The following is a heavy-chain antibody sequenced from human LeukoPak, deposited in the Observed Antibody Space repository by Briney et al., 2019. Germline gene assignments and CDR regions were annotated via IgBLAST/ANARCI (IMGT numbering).Heavy chain of an antibody. D-gene: IGHD5-12*01. Sequence: GGSLRLSCAASGFSFSSYAMGWVRQAPGKGLEWVSAISGSGGSTYYADSVKGRFTISRDNSKNTLYLQMNSLRAEDTAVYYCAKGRVATIYFFDYWGHGTLVTVST. CDR1: GFSFSSYA. CDR3: AKGRVATIYFFDY. CDR2: ISGSGGST. J-gene: IGHJ4*01. V-gene: IGHV3-23*01.